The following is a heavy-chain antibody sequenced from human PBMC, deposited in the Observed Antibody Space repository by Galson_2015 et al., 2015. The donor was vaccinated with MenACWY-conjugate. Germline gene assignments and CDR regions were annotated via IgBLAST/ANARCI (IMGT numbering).Heavy chain of an antibody. CDR3: ARQDYYYGSGNAGEIDY. J-gene: IGHJ4*02. V-gene: IGHV4-59*08. D-gene: IGHD3-10*01. CDR2: IYYSGST. Sequence: SETLSLTCTVSGGSISSYYWSWIRQPPGKGLEWIGYIYYSGSTNYNPSLKSRVTVSVDTSKNQFSLKLSSVTAADTAVYYCARQDYYYGSGNAGEIDYWGQGTLVTVSS. CDR1: GGSISSYY.